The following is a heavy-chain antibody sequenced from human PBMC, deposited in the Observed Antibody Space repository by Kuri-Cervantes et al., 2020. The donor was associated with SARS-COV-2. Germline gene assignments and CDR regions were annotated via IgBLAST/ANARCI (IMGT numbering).Heavy chain of an antibody. D-gene: IGHD3-3*01. J-gene: IGHJ4*01. CDR2: ISSSSSYI. Sequence: GESLMISCAASGFTFRSYSMNWVRQAPGKGLEWVSSISSSSSYIYYADPVKGRFTISRDNAKNSLYLQMNSLRAEDTAVYYCARGLKTIFGVVIDNFDYWGQGTLVTVSS. CDR3: ARGLKTIFGVVIDNFDY. V-gene: IGHV3-21*01. CDR1: GFTFRSYS.